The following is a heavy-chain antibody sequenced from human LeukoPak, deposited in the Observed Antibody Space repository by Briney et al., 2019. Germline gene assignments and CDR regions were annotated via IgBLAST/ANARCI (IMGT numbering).Heavy chain of an antibody. V-gene: IGHV3-30*03. CDR2: ISDDGNNK. Sequence: GGSLRLSCAASGFTFSSFGMHWVRQAPGKGLEWVAIISDDGNNKYYADSVKGRFTISRDNSKNTLYLQMNSLRAEDTAIYYCARSYYDILTTRGGNAFDIWGQGTVVTVSS. D-gene: IGHD3-9*01. CDR3: ARSYYDILTTRGGNAFDI. CDR1: GFTFSSFG. J-gene: IGHJ3*02.